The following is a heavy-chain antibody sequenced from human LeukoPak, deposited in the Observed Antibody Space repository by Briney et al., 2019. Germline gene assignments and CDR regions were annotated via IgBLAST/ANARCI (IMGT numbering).Heavy chain of an antibody. Sequence: GGSLRLSCAASGFTFSSYAMHWVRQAPGKGLEWVAVIWYDGSNKYYAHSVKGRFTISRDNSKNTLYLQMNSLRAEDTAVYYCARDYSYGSGSYYNGDYWGQGTLVTVSS. J-gene: IGHJ4*02. D-gene: IGHD3-10*01. CDR1: GFTFSSYA. V-gene: IGHV3-33*01. CDR3: ARDYSYGSGSYYNGDY. CDR2: IWYDGSNK.